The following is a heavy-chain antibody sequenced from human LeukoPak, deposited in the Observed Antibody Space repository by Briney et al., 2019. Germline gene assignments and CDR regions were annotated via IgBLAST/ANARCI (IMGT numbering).Heavy chain of an antibody. V-gene: IGHV3-53*01. D-gene: IGHD5-18*01. Sequence: GGSLRLSCAASGLTVNNNYMNWVRQAPGKGLEWVSALYIGGNTYYADSVRGRFTISRDNSKNTLYLQMNSLRAEDTAIYYCMTAAGYNFGQYWGQGTLVTVPS. CDR1: GLTVNNNY. CDR3: MTAAGYNFGQY. J-gene: IGHJ4*02. CDR2: LYIGGNT.